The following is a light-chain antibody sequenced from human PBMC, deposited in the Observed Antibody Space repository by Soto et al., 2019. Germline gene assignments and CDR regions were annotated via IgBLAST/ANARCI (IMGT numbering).Light chain of an antibody. CDR2: GAS. CDR3: LQNHNYPRT. CDR1: QDISDD. V-gene: IGKV1-6*01. J-gene: IGKJ1*01. Sequence: AIQMTQSPSSLSASVGDRVTITCRASQDISDDVGWYQQTPGKAPKLLISGASRLQSGVPSRFNGSGSGAAFTLTITSLRPEDSATYYCLQNHNYPRTFGQGTKVEI.